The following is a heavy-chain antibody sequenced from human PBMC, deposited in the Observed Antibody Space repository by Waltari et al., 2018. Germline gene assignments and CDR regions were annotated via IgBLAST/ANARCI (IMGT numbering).Heavy chain of an antibody. D-gene: IGHD4-17*01. CDR1: GFTFSNAW. CDR2: IKSKTEGGTT. V-gene: IGHV3-15*01. CDR3: TTGATVSYYYYYYGMDV. Sequence: EVQLVESGGGLVKPGGSLRLSCAASGFTFSNAWMSWVRQAPGKGREWVGRIKSKTEGGTTDYAAPVKGRFTISRDDSKNTLYLQMNSLKTEDTAVYYCTTGATVSYYYYYYGMDVWGQGTTVTVSS. J-gene: IGHJ6*02.